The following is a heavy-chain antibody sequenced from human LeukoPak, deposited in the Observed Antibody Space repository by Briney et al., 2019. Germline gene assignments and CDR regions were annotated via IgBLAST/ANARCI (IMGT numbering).Heavy chain of an antibody. V-gene: IGHV3-21*01. CDR2: ISSSSSYI. Sequence: GGSLRLSCVASGFTFSSYSINWVRQAPGKGLEWVSSISSSSSYIYYADSVKGRFIISRDNAKNSLYLQMNSLRAEDTAVYYSARDRTYYDSSGYYSDYFDYWGQGTLVTVSS. CDR1: GFTFSSYS. J-gene: IGHJ4*02. D-gene: IGHD3-22*01. CDR3: ARDRTYYDSSGYYSDYFDY.